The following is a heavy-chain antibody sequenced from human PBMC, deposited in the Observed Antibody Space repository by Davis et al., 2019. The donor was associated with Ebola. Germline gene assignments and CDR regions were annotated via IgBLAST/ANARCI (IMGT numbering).Heavy chain of an antibody. CDR1: GGSISSYY. D-gene: IGHD3-3*01. V-gene: IGHV4-59*01. CDR3: ARVLGSVGDFWSKGGYYYGMDV. CDR2: IYYSGST. J-gene: IGHJ6*02. Sequence: PSETLSLTCTVSGGSISSYYWSWIRQPPGKGLEWIGYIYYSGSTNYNPSLKSRVTISVDTSKNQFSLKLSSVTAADTAVYYCARVLGSVGDFWSKGGYYYGMDVWGQGTTVTVSS.